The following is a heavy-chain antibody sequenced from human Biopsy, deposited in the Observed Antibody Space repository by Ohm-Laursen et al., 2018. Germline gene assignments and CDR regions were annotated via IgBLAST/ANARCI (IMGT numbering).Heavy chain of an antibody. CDR1: GGSFSGYY. D-gene: IGHD3-22*01. Sequence: SDTLSLTCAVYGGSFSGYYWSWIRQAPGRGLEWVGYISYSGSTSNNPSLKSRITISVDTSKNQFSLKVRSVTAADTAVYYCVRGVDYYDPYHYYALDVWGQGATVTVSS. J-gene: IGHJ6*02. CDR3: VRGVDYYDPYHYYALDV. V-gene: IGHV4-34*11. CDR2: ISYSGST.